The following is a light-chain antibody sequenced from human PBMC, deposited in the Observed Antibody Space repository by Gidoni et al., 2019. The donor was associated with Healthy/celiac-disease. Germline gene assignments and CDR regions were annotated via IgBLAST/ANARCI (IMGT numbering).Light chain of an antibody. J-gene: IGKJ1*01. CDR3: QQYNSYSWT. CDR2: KAS. Sequence: SPSTLSASVGDRVTITCRASQSISSWLAWYQQKPGKAPKLLIYKASTLESGVPSRFSGSGSGTEFTLTISSLQPDDFATYYCQQYNSYSWTFGQGTKMEIK. CDR1: QSISSW. V-gene: IGKV1-5*03.